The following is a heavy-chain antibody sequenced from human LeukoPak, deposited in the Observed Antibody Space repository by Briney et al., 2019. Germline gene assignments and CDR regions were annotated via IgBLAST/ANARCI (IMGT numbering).Heavy chain of an antibody. V-gene: IGHV3-7*01. J-gene: IGHJ4*02. Sequence: PGGSLRLSCAVSGFSFSGYGMTWVRQAPGKGLEWVANIKQDGSEKNYVDSVKGRFTISRDNAENSLFLQMNSLRVEDTAVYYCAREWQGGIAAAGTRIEGDYWGQGTLVAVSS. CDR3: AREWQGGIAAAGTRIEGDY. D-gene: IGHD6-13*01. CDR2: IKQDGSEK. CDR1: GFSFSGYG.